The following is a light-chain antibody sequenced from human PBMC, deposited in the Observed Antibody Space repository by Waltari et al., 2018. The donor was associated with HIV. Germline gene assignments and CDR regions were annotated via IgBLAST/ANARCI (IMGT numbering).Light chain of an antibody. Sequence: DIVMTQSPESLVVSLGARATITFKSSQNILYKSNSRNYVAWYQKKLGQSPTLLIYWASTRQSGVPDRFSGSGSGTNFTLTINTLQAEDVGVYYCQQYFQPPLTFGPGTKV. CDR2: WAS. CDR1: QNILYKSNSRNY. J-gene: IGKJ3*01. V-gene: IGKV4-1*01. CDR3: QQYFQPPLT.